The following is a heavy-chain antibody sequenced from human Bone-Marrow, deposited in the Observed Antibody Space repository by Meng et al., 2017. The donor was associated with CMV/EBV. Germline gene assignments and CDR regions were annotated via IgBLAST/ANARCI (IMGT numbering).Heavy chain of an antibody. CDR2: VYPDDSDI. CDR1: GYDISTYW. Sequence: GGSLRLSCQLSGYDISTYWVGWVRQMPGKGLEWMGLVYPDDSDIRYSPSFRGQVIISADKSISTAYLQWSSLKASDTAIYYCARGGGATSFDKWGQGTRVTVSS. J-gene: IGHJ4*02. V-gene: IGHV5-51*01. D-gene: IGHD2-21*01. CDR3: ARGGGATSFDK.